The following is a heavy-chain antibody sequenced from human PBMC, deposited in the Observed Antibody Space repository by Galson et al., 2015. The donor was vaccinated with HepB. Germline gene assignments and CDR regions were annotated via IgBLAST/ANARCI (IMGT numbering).Heavy chain of an antibody. Sequence: SVKVSCKASGYTFTSYDINWVRQATGRGLEWMGWMNPNSGNTGYAQKFQGRVTMTRNTSISTAYMELSSLRSEDTAVYYCARGRRELPYGGVAYYFDYWGQGTLVTVSS. D-gene: IGHD1-26*01. CDR1: GYTFTSYD. V-gene: IGHV1-8*01. CDR2: MNPNSGNT. CDR3: ARGRRELPYGGVAYYFDY. J-gene: IGHJ4*02.